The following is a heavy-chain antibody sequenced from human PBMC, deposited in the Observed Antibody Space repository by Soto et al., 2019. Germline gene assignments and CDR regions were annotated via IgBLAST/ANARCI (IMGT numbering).Heavy chain of an antibody. J-gene: IGHJ5*02. Sequence: SETLSLTCAVYGGSFSGYYWSWIRQPPGKGLEWIGYIYYSGSTYYNPSLKSRVTISVDTSKNQFSLKLSSVTAADTAVYYCAVEDCSGGSCYGLGFDPWGQGTLVTVSS. CDR2: IYYSGST. CDR1: GGSFSGYY. D-gene: IGHD2-15*01. CDR3: AVEDCSGGSCYGLGFDP. V-gene: IGHV4-34*09.